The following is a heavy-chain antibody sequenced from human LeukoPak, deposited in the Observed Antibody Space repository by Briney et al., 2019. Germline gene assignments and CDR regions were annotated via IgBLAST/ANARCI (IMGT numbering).Heavy chain of an antibody. D-gene: IGHD3-10*01. CDR2: INSDGSST. V-gene: IGHV3-74*01. Sequence: GGSLRLSCAASGFTFSSYWLHWVRQAPGKGLVWVSRINSDGSSTSYADSVKGRFTISRDNAKNTLYLQMNSLRAEDTAVYYCVRDLDGSGSYHWFDPWGQGTLVTVSS. CDR3: VRDLDGSGSYHWFDP. J-gene: IGHJ5*02. CDR1: GFTFSSYW.